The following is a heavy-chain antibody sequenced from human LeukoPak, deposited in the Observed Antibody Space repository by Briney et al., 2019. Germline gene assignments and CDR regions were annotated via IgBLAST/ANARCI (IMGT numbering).Heavy chain of an antibody. CDR2: IYYSGST. Sequence: SETLSLTCTVSGGSISSYYWSWIRQPPGKGLEWIGYIYYSGSTNYNPSLKSRVTISVDTSKNQFSLKLSSVTAADTAVYYCARHGYYDSSGYYSPPYWFDPWGQGTLVTVSS. V-gene: IGHV4-59*01. CDR3: ARHGYYDSSGYYSPPYWFDP. J-gene: IGHJ5*02. CDR1: GGSISSYY. D-gene: IGHD3-22*01.